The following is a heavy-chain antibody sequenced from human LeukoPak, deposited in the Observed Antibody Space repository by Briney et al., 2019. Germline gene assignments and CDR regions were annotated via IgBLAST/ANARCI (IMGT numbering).Heavy chain of an antibody. D-gene: IGHD2-2*01. CDR3: ARSTAPIVVVPAAPLDY. CDR1: GYSFTSYW. V-gene: IGHV5-10-1*01. Sequence: GESLRISCKGAGYSFTSYWISWVRQMPGKGLEWMGRIDPSDSYTNYSPSFQGHVTISADKSISTAYLQWSSLKASDTAMYYCARSTAPIVVVPAAPLDYWGQGTLVTVS. J-gene: IGHJ4*02. CDR2: IDPSDSYT.